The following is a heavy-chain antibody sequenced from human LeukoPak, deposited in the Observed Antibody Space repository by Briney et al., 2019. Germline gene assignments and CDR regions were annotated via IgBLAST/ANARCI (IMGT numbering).Heavy chain of an antibody. CDR2: ISYDGSNK. CDR1: GFTFSSYG. V-gene: IGHV3-30*03. CDR3: ARVPSRYYGMDV. J-gene: IGHJ6*02. Sequence: GGSLRLSCAASGFTFSSYGMHWVRQAPGKGLEWVAVISYDGSNKYYADSVKGRFTISRDNSKNTLYLQMNSLRAEDTAVYYCARVPSRYYGMDVWGQGTTVTVSS.